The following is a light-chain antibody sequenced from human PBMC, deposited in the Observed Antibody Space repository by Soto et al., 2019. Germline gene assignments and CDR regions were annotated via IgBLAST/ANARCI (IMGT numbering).Light chain of an antibody. CDR3: SSFAGSTVV. Sequence: QSVLTQPPSASGSPGQSVTISCTGTSSDIGSYNHVSWYQQHPGKAPELMIYEVSKRPSGVPDRFSGSKSGNTASLTVSGLQAEDEADYYCSSFAGSTVVFGGGTKVTVL. CDR1: SSDIGSYNH. CDR2: EVS. J-gene: IGLJ2*01. V-gene: IGLV2-8*01.